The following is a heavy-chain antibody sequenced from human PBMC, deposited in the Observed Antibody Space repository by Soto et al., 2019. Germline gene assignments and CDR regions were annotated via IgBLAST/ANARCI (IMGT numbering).Heavy chain of an antibody. Sequence: QVQLVESGGGLVKPGGSLRLSCAASGFTFSDYYMSWIRQAPGKGLEWVSYISSSSSYTNYADSVKGRFTISRDNAKNSLYLQMNSLRAEDTAVYYCASRRITMVRGVPSYYFDYWGQGTLVTVSS. CDR1: GFTFSDYY. CDR3: ASRRITMVRGVPSYYFDY. V-gene: IGHV3-11*06. D-gene: IGHD3-10*01. J-gene: IGHJ4*02. CDR2: ISSSSSYT.